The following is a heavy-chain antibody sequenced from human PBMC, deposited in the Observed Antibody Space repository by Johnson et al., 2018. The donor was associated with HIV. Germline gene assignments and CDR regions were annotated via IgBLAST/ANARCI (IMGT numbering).Heavy chain of an antibody. J-gene: IGHJ3*02. Sequence: VQLVESGGGLVQPGGSLRLSCAASGFTVSSNYMSWVRQAPGKGLEWVSVIYSGGSTYYADSVKGRFTISRDNSKNTLYLQMNSLRAEDTAVYYSARDASYYGSANDAFDIWGQGTMVTVSS. CDR3: ARDASYYGSANDAFDI. CDR2: IYSGGST. D-gene: IGHD3-10*01. V-gene: IGHV3-66*01. CDR1: GFTVSSNY.